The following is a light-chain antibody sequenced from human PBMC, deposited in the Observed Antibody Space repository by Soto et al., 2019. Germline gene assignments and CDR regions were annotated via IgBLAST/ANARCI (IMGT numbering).Light chain of an antibody. CDR1: QSVSIN. Sequence: EIVMTQSPATLSVSPGERATLSCRASQSVSINLAWYQQKPGQAPRLLIYGASTRATGIPARFSGSGSGTEFTLTISILQSEDVAVYYCQQYNNWPPWTFGQGTKVALK. CDR3: QQYNNWPPWT. V-gene: IGKV3-15*01. J-gene: IGKJ1*01. CDR2: GAS.